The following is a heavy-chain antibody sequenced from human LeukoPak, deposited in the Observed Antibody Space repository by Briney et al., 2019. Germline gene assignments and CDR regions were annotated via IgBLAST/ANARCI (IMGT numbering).Heavy chain of an antibody. Sequence: ASVKVSCKASGYTFTSYDINWVRQATGQGLEWMGWMNPNSGNTGYAQKFQGRVTMTRNTSISTAYMELSSLRSEDTAVYYCARRSTMVRGVIIHFDPWGQGTLVTVSS. CDR1: GYTFTSYD. D-gene: IGHD3-10*01. J-gene: IGHJ5*02. CDR2: MNPNSGNT. V-gene: IGHV1-8*01. CDR3: ARRSTMVRGVIIHFDP.